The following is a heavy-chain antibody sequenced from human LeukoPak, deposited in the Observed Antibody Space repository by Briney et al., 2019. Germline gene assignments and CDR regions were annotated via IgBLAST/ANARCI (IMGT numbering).Heavy chain of an antibody. CDR2: IYPGDSDT. CDR3: ARAIQLWSGYNNWFDP. CDR1: GYSFTSYW. Sequence: GESLKIFCKGSGYSFTSYWIGWVRQMPGKGLEWIGIIYPGDSDTRYSPSFQGQVTISADKSISTAYLQWSSLKASDTAMYYCARAIQLWSGYNNWFDPWGQGTLVTVSS. J-gene: IGHJ5*02. D-gene: IGHD3-3*01. V-gene: IGHV5-51*01.